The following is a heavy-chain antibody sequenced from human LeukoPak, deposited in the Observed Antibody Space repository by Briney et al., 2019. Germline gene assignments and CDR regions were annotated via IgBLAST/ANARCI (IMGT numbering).Heavy chain of an antibody. V-gene: IGHV4-31*11. Sequence: SETLSLTCAVYGGSFSGYYWSWIRQHPGKGLEWIGYIYYSGSTYYNPSLKSRVTISVDTSKNQFSLKLSSVTAADTAVYYCARLDLSDAGYYYGMDVWGQGTTVTVSS. J-gene: IGHJ6*02. CDR1: GGSFSGYY. D-gene: IGHD3-16*01. CDR2: IYYSGST. CDR3: ARLDLSDAGYYYGMDV.